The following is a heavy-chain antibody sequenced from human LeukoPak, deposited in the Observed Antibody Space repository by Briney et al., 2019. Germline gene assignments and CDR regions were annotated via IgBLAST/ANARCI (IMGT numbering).Heavy chain of an antibody. CDR3: ARDILTGYYRGNYFDY. Sequence: GGSLRLSCAASGFTFSSYSMNWVRQAPGKGLEWVSSISSSSSYIYYADSVKGRFTISRDNAKNSLYLQMNSLRAEDTAVYYCARDILTGYYRGNYFDYWGQGTLVTVSS. CDR2: ISSSSSYI. D-gene: IGHD3-9*01. J-gene: IGHJ4*02. CDR1: GFTFSSYS. V-gene: IGHV3-21*01.